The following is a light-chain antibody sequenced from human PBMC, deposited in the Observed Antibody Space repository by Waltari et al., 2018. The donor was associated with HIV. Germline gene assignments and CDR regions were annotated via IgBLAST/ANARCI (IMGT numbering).Light chain of an antibody. V-gene: IGLV2-14*01. J-gene: IGLJ2*01. CDR2: EVS. CDR1: SSDVGGYND. Sequence: QSALTQPASVSGSPGQSITISCTGTSSDVGGYNDVSWYQQQPSKAPKLMIYEVSNRPSGVSNRFSGSKSGNTASLTISGLQAEDEADYYCSSYTSSSTLVFGGGTKLTVL. CDR3: SSYTSSSTLV.